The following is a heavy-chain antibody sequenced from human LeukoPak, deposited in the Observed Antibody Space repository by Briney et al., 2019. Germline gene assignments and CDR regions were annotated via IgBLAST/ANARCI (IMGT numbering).Heavy chain of an antibody. V-gene: IGHV3-53*01. D-gene: IGHD5-18*01. CDR2: IYSGGST. Sequence: GGSLRLSCAASGFTVSSNYMSWVRQAPGKGLEWVSIIYSGGSTYYADSVKGRFTISRDNSKNTLYLQMKSLRAEDTAVYYCARGQIGGYGTGTFDYWGQGTLVTVPS. J-gene: IGHJ4*02. CDR3: ARGQIGGYGTGTFDY. CDR1: GFTVSSNY.